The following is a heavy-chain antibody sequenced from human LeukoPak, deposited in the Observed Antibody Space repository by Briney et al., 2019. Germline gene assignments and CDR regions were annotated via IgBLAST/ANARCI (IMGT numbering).Heavy chain of an antibody. CDR3: ARVDYSSGWGSYYFDY. Sequence: GGSLRLSCAASGFTFDDYAMHWVRQAPGKGLEWVSGISWNSGSIGYADSVKGRFTISRDNAKNSLYLQMSSLRAEDTAVYYCARVDYSSGWGSYYFDYWGQGTLVTVSS. CDR1: GFTFDDYA. CDR2: ISWNSGSI. D-gene: IGHD6-19*01. V-gene: IGHV3-9*01. J-gene: IGHJ4*02.